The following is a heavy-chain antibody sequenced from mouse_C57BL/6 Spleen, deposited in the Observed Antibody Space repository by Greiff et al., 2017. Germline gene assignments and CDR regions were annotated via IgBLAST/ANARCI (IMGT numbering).Heavy chain of an antibody. D-gene: IGHD2-14*01. CDR2: ISSGGSYA. V-gene: IGHV5-6*01. Sequence: EVQLVESGGDLVKPGGSLKLSCAASGFTFSSYGMSWVRQTPDKRLEWVATISSGGSYAYYPDSVKGRFTISRDNAKNTLYLQMSSLKSEDTAMYYCARQGVQYAMDYWGQGTSVTVSS. CDR1: GFTFSSYG. J-gene: IGHJ4*01. CDR3: ARQGVQYAMDY.